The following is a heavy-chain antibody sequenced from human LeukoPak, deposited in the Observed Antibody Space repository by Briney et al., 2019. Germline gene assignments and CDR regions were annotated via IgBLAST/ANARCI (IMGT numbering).Heavy chain of an antibody. V-gene: IGHV4-59*08. Sequence: SETLSLTCTVSDGSIYSYYWSWIRQPPGKGLEWIGYIHYSGSTNYNPSLMSRVTISLDSSKNQFSLNLTSVTAADTAVYYCARLRVVDATVDAFDIWGQGAMVTVSS. CDR3: ARLRVVDATVDAFDI. CDR2: IHYSGST. D-gene: IGHD2-15*01. J-gene: IGHJ3*02. CDR1: DGSIYSYY.